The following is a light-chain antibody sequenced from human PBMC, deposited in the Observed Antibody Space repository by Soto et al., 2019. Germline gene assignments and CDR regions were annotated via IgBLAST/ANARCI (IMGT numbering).Light chain of an antibody. CDR3: QQLKSYPLT. CDR2: TAS. V-gene: IGKV1-9*01. Sequence: DIQLTQSPSFLSASVGDRVTITCRATQGISTYLAWYQQNPGKAPKLLIYTASTLQSGVPSRFSVSGSGTEFTLTISSLRPEDFATYYCQQLKSYPLTFGGGTKVEIK. CDR1: QGISTY. J-gene: IGKJ4*01.